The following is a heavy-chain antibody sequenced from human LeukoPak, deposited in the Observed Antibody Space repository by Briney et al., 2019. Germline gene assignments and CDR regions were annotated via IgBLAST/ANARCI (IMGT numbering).Heavy chain of an antibody. J-gene: IGHJ4*02. Sequence: SETLSLTCTVSGGSISSSSYYWGWIRQPPGKGLEWMGEINHRGSTNYNPSLKSRVTISVDTSKNQFSLKLRSVTAADTAVYYCARHSRTYYDILTGPYGGYFDYWGQRTLVTVSS. CDR1: GGSISSSSYY. CDR2: INHRGST. CDR3: ARHSRTYYDILTGPYGGYFDY. V-gene: IGHV4-39*01. D-gene: IGHD3-9*01.